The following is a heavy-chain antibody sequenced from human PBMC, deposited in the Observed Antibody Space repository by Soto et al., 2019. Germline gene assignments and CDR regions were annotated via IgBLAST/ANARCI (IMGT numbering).Heavy chain of an antibody. V-gene: IGHV4-31*03. Sequence: SETLSLTCTVSGGSISSGGYYWSWIRQHPGKGLEWIGYIYYSGSTYYNPSLKSRVTISVDTSKNQFSLKLSSVTAADTAVYYCAICFARWNWFDPWGQGTLVTVSS. CDR2: IYYSGST. D-gene: IGHD3-16*01. CDR1: GGSISSGGYY. CDR3: AICFARWNWFDP. J-gene: IGHJ5*02.